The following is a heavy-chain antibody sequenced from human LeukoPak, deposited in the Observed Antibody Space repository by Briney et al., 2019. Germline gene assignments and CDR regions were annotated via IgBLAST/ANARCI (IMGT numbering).Heavy chain of an antibody. CDR1: GYTFTSYG. V-gene: IGHV1-18*01. D-gene: IGHD2-2*01. CDR3: ARSPYCSSTSCYDWFDP. Sequence: ASVKVSCKASGYTFTSYGISWVRQAPGQGLEWMGWISAYNGNTNYAQKLQGRVTMTTDTSTSTAYVELRSLRSDDSAVYYCARSPYCSSTSCYDWFDPWGQGTLVTVSS. CDR2: ISAYNGNT. J-gene: IGHJ5*02.